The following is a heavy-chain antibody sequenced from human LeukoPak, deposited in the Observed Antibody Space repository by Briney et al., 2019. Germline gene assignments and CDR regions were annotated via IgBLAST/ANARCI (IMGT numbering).Heavy chain of an antibody. J-gene: IGHJ4*02. Sequence: PGGSLRLSCAASGFTFSSYGMHWVRQAPGKGLEWVAVISYDGSNKYYADSVKGRFTISRDNSKNTLYLQMNSLRAEDTAVYYCAKDLTTAALDLQDYWGQGTLVTVSS. CDR2: ISYDGSNK. D-gene: IGHD6-13*01. CDR3: AKDLTTAALDLQDY. V-gene: IGHV3-30*18. CDR1: GFTFSSYG.